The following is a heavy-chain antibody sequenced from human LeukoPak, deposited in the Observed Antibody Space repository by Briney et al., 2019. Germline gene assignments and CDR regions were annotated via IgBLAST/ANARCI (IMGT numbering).Heavy chain of an antibody. CDR3: ARGVNDYGDYRGFDH. V-gene: IGHV3-48*03. J-gene: IGHJ4*02. CDR1: GFTFSSYA. Sequence: GRSQRLSCAASGFTFSSYAMNWVRQAPGKGLEVISSISSSGTPVYYADSVKGRFTISRDNARKSVYLEMNSLRAEDTAVYFCARGVNDYGDYRGFDHWGQGTLVTVSS. D-gene: IGHD4-17*01. CDR2: ISSSGTPV.